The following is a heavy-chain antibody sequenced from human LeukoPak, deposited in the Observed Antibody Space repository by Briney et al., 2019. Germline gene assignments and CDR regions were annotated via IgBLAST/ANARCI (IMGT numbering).Heavy chain of an antibody. CDR1: GFTFSSYA. CDR2: ISGSGTNT. D-gene: IGHD3-10*02. J-gene: IGHJ6*04. CDR3: AELGITMIGGV. Sequence: GESLRLSCAASGFTFSSYAMSWVRQAPGKGLEWVSAISGSGTNTYYADSVKGRFTISRDNAKNSLYLQMNSLRAEDTAVYYCAELGITMIGGVWGKGTTVTISS. V-gene: IGHV3-23*01.